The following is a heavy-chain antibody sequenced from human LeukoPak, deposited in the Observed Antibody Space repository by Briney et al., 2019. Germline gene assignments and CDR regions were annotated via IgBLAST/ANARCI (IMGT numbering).Heavy chain of an antibody. V-gene: IGHV4-30-2*01. CDR3: ARGGGLYYYDSSGPLQH. J-gene: IGHJ1*01. D-gene: IGHD3-22*01. CDR2: IYHSGST. CDR1: GGSISSGGYY. Sequence: SQTLSLTCTVSGGSISSGGYYWSWIRQPPGKGLEWIGYIYHSGSTYYNPSLKSRVTISVDWSKNQFSLKLSSVTAADTAVYYCARGGGLYYYDSSGPLQHWGQGTLVTVSS.